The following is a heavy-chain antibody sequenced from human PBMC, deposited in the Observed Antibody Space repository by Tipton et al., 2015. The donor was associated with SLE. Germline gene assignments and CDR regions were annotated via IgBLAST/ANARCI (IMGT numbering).Heavy chain of an antibody. CDR2: IKQDGSET. CDR3: ARELTDTYSKGWYFDL. CDR1: GFTLSNYW. V-gene: IGHV3-7*01. J-gene: IGHJ2*01. D-gene: IGHD1-26*01. Sequence: SLRLSCAASGFTLSNYWMNWFRQTPGKGLEWVTNIKQDGSETNYVDSVKGRFTISRENAKNSLYLQMNSLRVGDTAVYYCARELTDTYSKGWYFDLWGRGTLVTVSS.